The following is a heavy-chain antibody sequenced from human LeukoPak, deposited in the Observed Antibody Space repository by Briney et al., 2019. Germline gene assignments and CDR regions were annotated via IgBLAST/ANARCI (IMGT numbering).Heavy chain of an antibody. Sequence: SETLSLTCAVYGGSFSGYYWSWIRQPPGKGLEWIGEINHSGSTNYNPSLKSRVTISVDTSKNQFSLKLSSVTAADTAVYYCARKGYCSSTSCLNAFDIWGQGTMVTVSS. J-gene: IGHJ3*02. V-gene: IGHV4-34*01. CDR1: GGSFSGYY. D-gene: IGHD2-2*01. CDR2: INHSGST. CDR3: ARKGYCSSTSCLNAFDI.